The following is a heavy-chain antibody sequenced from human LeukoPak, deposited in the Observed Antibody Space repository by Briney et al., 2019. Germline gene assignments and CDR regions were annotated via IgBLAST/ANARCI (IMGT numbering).Heavy chain of an antibody. J-gene: IGHJ6*02. CDR2: ISYDGSNK. CDR3: ARDRARDCSSTSCFLKPYGMDV. CDR1: GFIFEDYA. D-gene: IGHD2-2*01. V-gene: IGHV3-30-3*01. Sequence: GGSLRLSCAASGFIFEDYAMHWVRQAPGKGLEWVAVISYDGSNKYYADSVKGRFTISRDNSKNTLYLQMNSLRAEDTAVYYCARDRARDCSSTSCFLKPYGMDVWGQGTTVTVSS.